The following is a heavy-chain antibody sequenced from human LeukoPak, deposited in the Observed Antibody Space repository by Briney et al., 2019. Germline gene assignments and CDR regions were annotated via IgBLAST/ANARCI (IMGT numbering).Heavy chain of an antibody. D-gene: IGHD4-23*01. CDR3: ARDYHGGNPHHDFDI. Sequence: GGTLSLSCAASGFTFSDYYMSWSRQAPGQGLEWVSYRSSSGSTIYYADSVKGRFTIPRDDAKNSLYLQLNSLSGQDTAVHYCARDYHGGNPHHDFDIWGQGTMVTVSS. CDR1: GFTFSDYY. V-gene: IGHV3-11*01. J-gene: IGHJ3*02. CDR2: RSSSGSTI.